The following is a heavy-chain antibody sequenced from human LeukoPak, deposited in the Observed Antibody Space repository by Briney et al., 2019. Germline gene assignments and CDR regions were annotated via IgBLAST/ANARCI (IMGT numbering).Heavy chain of an antibody. V-gene: IGHV4-39*01. Sequence: MTSETLSLTCTVSGGSISSSSYYWGWIRQPPGKGLEWIGSIYYSGGTYYNPSLKSRVTISVDTSKNQFSLKLSSVTAADTAVYYCATITGKLDYWGQGTLVTVSS. CDR2: IYYSGGT. D-gene: IGHD1-20*01. CDR1: GGSISSSSYY. J-gene: IGHJ4*02. CDR3: ATITGKLDY.